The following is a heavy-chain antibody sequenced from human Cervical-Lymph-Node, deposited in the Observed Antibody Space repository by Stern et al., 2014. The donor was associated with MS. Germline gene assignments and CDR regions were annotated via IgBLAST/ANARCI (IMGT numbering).Heavy chain of an antibody. V-gene: IGHV3-23*04. Sequence: EVQLVESGGGLVQPGGSLRLSCAASGFTFSSYAMSWVRQAPGKGLEWVSAISGSGGSTYYADSGKGRFTISRDNSKNTLYLQMNSLRAEDTAVYYCAKSRGSGSYYTTAFDYWGQGTLVTVYS. J-gene: IGHJ4*02. CDR2: ISGSGGST. CDR3: AKSRGSGSYYTTAFDY. D-gene: IGHD3-10*01. CDR1: GFTFSSYA.